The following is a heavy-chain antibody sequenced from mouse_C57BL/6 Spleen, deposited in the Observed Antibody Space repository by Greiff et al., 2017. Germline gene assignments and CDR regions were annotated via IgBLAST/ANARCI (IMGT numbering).Heavy chain of an antibody. V-gene: IGHV6-6*01. J-gene: IGHJ4*01. Sequence: EVKVEESGGGLVQPGGSMKLSCAASGFTFSDAWMDWVRQSPEQGLEWVSEIRNKANNHATYYPESVKGRFTNSRDDSKSSVYMQMNGLGADDTGIYCGPGGALDYWGQGTSVTVAS. CDR1: GFTFSDAW. CDR2: IRNKANNHAT. D-gene: IGHD4-1*01. CDR3: PGGALDY.